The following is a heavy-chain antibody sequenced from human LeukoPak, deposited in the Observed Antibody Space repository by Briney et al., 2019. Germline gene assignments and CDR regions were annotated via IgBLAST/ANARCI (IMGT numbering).Heavy chain of an antibody. J-gene: IGHJ3*02. D-gene: IGHD6-13*01. V-gene: IGHV4-34*01. Sequence: SETLSLTCAVYGGSFSGYYWSWVRQPPGKGLEWIGDINHSGSTIYNPSLKSRVTISVDTSNYQFSLKLSSVTAADTAVYYCGHYRGTAAGRGGAFDIWGQGTMVTVSS. CDR3: GHYRGTAAGRGGAFDI. CDR1: GGSFSGYY. CDR2: INHSGST.